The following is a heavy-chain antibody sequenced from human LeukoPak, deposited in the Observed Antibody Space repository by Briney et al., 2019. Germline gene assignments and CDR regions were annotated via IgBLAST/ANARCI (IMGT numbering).Heavy chain of an antibody. D-gene: IGHD2-21*02. CDR3: AYCGGDCYSRWFDP. V-gene: IGHV1-18*01. CDR2: ISAYNGNT. Sequence: ASVKVSCKASGYTFTSYGISWVRQAPGQGLERMGWISAYNGNTNYAQRLQGRATMTTDTSTSTAYMELRSLRSDDTAVYYCAYCGGDCYSRWFDPWGQGTLVTVSS. CDR1: GYTFTSYG. J-gene: IGHJ5*02.